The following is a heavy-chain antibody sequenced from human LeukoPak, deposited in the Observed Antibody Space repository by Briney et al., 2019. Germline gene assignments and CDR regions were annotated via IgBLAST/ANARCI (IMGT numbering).Heavy chain of an antibody. J-gene: IGHJ3*02. CDR1: GFSFSSYV. V-gene: IGHV3-23*01. D-gene: IGHD3-10*01. Sequence: GGSLRLSCAASGFSFSSYVMSWVRQAPGKGLEWVSAIGGSGSSTYYADSVKGRFTISRDNSKNTLFLQVSSLRADDTAVYYCARVLRGRRVNDAFDIWGQGTMVTVSS. CDR2: IGGSGSST. CDR3: ARVLRGRRVNDAFDI.